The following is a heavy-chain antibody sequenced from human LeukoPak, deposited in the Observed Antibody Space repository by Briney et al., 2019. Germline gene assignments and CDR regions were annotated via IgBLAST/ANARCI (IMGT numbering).Heavy chain of an antibody. V-gene: IGHV4-38-2*01. J-gene: IGHJ3*02. CDR3: ARSYYYHSSGYYYGDAIDI. D-gene: IGHD3-22*01. CDR2: IYHSGSA. CDR1: GYSISSGYY. Sequence: PSETLSLTCVVSGYSISSGYYWGWIRQPPGKGLEWIGSIYHSGSAYYNPSLKSRVTISVDTSKNQFSLRLSSVTAADTAVYYCARSYYYHSSGYYYGDAIDIWGQGTMVTVSS.